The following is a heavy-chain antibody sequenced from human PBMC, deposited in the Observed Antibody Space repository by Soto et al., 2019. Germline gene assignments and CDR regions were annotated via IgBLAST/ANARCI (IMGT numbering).Heavy chain of an antibody. CDR2: ISYDGSNK. CDR3: ARHGYFYFDL. CDR1: GFTFSSYG. D-gene: IGHD4-17*01. V-gene: IGHV3-30*03. Sequence: GGSLRLSCAASGFTFSSYGMHWVRQAPGKGLEWVAVISYDGSNKYYADSVKGRFTISRDNSKNTLYLQMNSLRAEDTALYYCARHGYFYFDLWGQGTLVTVSS. J-gene: IGHJ4*02.